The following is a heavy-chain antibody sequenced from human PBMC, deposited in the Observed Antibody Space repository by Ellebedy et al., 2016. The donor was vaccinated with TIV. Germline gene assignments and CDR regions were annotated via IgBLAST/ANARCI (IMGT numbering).Heavy chain of an antibody. Sequence: PGGSLRLSCGASGFTFSNYWLNWVRQAPGKGLEWVANIKQDGRAKYYVDSVKGRFTISRDNAKNSVDLQMNTLRAEDTAVYYCATTLNYSGNCFFDNWGQGTLVTVSS. J-gene: IGHJ4*02. D-gene: IGHD4-23*01. CDR2: IKQDGRAK. CDR3: ATTLNYSGNCFFDN. CDR1: GFTFSNYW. V-gene: IGHV3-7*01.